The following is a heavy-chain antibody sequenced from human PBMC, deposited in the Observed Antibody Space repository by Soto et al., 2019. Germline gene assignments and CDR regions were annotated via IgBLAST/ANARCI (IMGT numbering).Heavy chain of an antibody. CDR2: IYPGDSDT. CDR3: ARPHYDFWSGYYTGMGAFDI. V-gene: IGHV5-51*01. Sequence: GESLKISCKGSGYSFTNYWIGWVRQMPGKGLEWMGIIYPGDSDTRYSPSFQGQVTISADKSISTAYLQWSSLKASDAAIYYCARPHYDFWSGYYTGMGAFDIWGQGTMVTVSS. CDR1: GYSFTNYW. D-gene: IGHD3-3*01. J-gene: IGHJ3*02.